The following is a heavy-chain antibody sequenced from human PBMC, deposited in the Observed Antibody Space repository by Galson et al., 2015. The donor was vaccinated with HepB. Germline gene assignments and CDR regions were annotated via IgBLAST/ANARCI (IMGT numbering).Heavy chain of an antibody. CDR3: TTSPGDIVVVPAAIPFFN. CDR2: IKSKTDGGTT. J-gene: IGHJ4*02. D-gene: IGHD2-2*02. CDR1: GFTFSNAW. Sequence: SLRLSCAASGFTFSNAWMNWVRQAPGKGLEWVGRIKSKTDGGTTDYAAPVKGRFTISRDDSKNTLYLQMNSLKTEDTAVYYCTTSPGDIVVVPAAIPFFNWGQGTLVTVSS. V-gene: IGHV3-15*07.